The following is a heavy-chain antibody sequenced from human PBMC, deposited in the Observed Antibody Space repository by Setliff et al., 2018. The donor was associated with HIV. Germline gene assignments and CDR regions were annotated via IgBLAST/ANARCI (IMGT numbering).Heavy chain of an antibody. CDR3: ARGMDYYDTSGYYQYYFDY. D-gene: IGHD3-22*01. V-gene: IGHV1-2*02. CDR2: INPNSGGT. Sequence: ASVKVSCKPSGYSFTNHYMHWVRQAPGQGLEWMGWINPNSGGTTYAQKFQGRVTMTRDTSISTAYMEVSRLRSGDTAVYYCARGMDYYDTSGYYQYYFDYWGQGTLVTVSS. J-gene: IGHJ4*02. CDR1: GYSFTNHY.